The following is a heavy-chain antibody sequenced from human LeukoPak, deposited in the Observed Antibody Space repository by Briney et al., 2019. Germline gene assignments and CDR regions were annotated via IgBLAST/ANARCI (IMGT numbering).Heavy chain of an antibody. D-gene: IGHD6-19*01. CDR1: GFRFDDYE. Sequence: PGGSLRLSCAASGFRFDDYEMHWFRQAPGKGLVWVSRIKTDGSSTTYADSVKGRFTISRDNAKNTVYLQMNSLRAEDTAVYYCARGSSGWYGVDYWGQGTWSPSPQ. CDR3: ARGSSGWYGVDY. J-gene: IGHJ4*02. V-gene: IGHV3-74*01. CDR2: IKTDGSST.